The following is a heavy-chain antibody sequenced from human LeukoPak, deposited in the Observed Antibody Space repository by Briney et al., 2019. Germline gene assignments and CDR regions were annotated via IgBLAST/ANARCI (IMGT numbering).Heavy chain of an antibody. V-gene: IGHV1-2*02. D-gene: IGHD2-2*01. CDR2: INPNSGGT. J-gene: IGHJ6*02. CDR1: GYTFTGYY. CDR3: TRATSVVVPAADHYYYGMDV. Sequence: ASVKVSCKASGYTFTGYYIHWVRQAPGQGLEWMGWINPNSGGTDYAQKFQGRVAMTRDTSLSTAYMELSRLRSDDAAVYYCTRATSVVVPAADHYYYGMDVWGQGTTVTVSS.